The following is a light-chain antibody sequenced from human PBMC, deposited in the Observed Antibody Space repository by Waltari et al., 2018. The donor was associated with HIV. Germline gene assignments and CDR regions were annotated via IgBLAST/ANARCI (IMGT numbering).Light chain of an antibody. CDR2: DTS. Sequence: FVLTQSPATLSLSPGDSATLSCRASQSVGRSLAWYQQKPGQAPRLLIIDTSNRATGIPARFSGIGSGTDFTLTISSLEPEDFAVYDCQHRNNWLFGQGTKLEIK. V-gene: IGKV3-11*01. CDR3: QHRNNWL. J-gene: IGKJ2*01. CDR1: QSVGRS.